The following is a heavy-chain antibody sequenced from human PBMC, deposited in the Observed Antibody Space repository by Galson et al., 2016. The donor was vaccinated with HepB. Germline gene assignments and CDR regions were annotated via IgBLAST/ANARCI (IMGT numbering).Heavy chain of an antibody. CDR3: AKHVSGYYVSAHFDY. D-gene: IGHD3-22*01. J-gene: IGHJ4*02. CDR2: ISGRAGST. CDR1: EFTFSSYA. V-gene: IGHV3-23*01. Sequence: LRLSCAASEFTFSSYAMSWVRQAPGKGLEWVSAISGRAGSTNYADSVKGRFTISRDNSKNTLYLQMNSLRAEDTAVYYCAKHVSGYYVSAHFDYWGQGTLVTVSS.